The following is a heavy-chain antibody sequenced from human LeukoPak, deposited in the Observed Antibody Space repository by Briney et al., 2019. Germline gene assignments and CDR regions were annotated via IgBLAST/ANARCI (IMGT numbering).Heavy chain of an antibody. D-gene: IGHD1-14*01. J-gene: IGHJ6*02. CDR3: ARDGDGTSYYYYGMDV. CDR1: GGSISSYY. V-gene: IGHV4-59*12. CDR2: ISYSGST. Sequence: SETLSLTCTVSGGSISSYYWSWIRQPPGKGLEWIGYISYSGSTNYNPSLKSRVTMSVDTSKNQFSLKLSSVTAADTAVYFCARDGDGTSYYYYGMDVWGQGTTVTVSS.